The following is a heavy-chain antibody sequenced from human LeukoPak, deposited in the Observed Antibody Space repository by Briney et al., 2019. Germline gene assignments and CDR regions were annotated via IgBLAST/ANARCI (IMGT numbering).Heavy chain of an antibody. CDR3: ARDRGISSSWTPHYYFDY. J-gene: IGHJ4*02. Sequence: SGGSLRLSCAASGFTLSDYYTSWIRQAPGKGLEWVSYISSSGSTIYYADSVKGRFTISRDNAKNSLYLQMNSLRAEDTAVYYCARDRGISSSWTPHYYFDYWGQGTLVTVSS. D-gene: IGHD6-13*01. CDR2: ISSSGSTI. V-gene: IGHV3-11*01. CDR1: GFTLSDYY.